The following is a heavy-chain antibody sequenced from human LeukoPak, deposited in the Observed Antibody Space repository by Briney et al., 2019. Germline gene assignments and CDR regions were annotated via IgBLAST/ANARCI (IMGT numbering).Heavy chain of an antibody. CDR3: ARQSSSYDILTGYSTNNWFDP. V-gene: IGHV5-51*01. CDR2: IYPGDSDT. J-gene: IGHJ5*02. CDR1: GYSFTSYW. D-gene: IGHD3-9*01. Sequence: GESLKISCKGSGYSFTSYWIGWVRQMPGKGLEWMGIIYPGDSDTGYSPSFQGQVTISADKSISTAYLQWSSLKASDTAMYYCARQSSSYDILTGYSTNNWFDPWGQGTLVTVSS.